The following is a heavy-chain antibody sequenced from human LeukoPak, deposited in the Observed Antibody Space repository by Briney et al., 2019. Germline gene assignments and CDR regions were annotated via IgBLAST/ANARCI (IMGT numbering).Heavy chain of an antibody. J-gene: IGHJ6*02. CDR3: ARDRWYALPV. Sequence: PGGSLRLSCAASGFTFSSYAMSWVRQAPGKGLEWVSAISGSGGSTYYADSVKGRFTISRDNAKNTVYLQMNSLRAEDTAVYYCARDRWYALPVWGQGTTVTVSS. D-gene: IGHD2-2*01. V-gene: IGHV3-23*01. CDR2: ISGSGGST. CDR1: GFTFSSYA.